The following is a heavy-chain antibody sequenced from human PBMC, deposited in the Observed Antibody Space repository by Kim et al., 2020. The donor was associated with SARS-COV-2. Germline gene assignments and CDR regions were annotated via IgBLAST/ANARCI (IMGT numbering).Heavy chain of an antibody. J-gene: IGHJ4*02. CDR3: SRAWGGYDFPYY. CDR1: GFTFSSYG. CDR2: ISYDGSNK. Sequence: GGSLRLSCAASGFTFSSYGMHWVRQAPGKGLEWVAVISYDGSNKYYADSVKGRFTISRDNSKNTLYLQMNSLRAEDTAVYYCSRAWGGYDFPYYWGQGTL. V-gene: IGHV3-33*05. D-gene: IGHD5-12*01.